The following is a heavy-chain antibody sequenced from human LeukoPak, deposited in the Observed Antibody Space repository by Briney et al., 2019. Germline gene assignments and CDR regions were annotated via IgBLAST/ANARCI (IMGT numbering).Heavy chain of an antibody. D-gene: IGHD2-2*01. CDR3: AREDIVVVPAAPNVYYYYGMDV. CDR2: INPSGGST. Sequence: ASVKVSCKASGYTFTSYDINWVRQAPGQGLEWMGIINPSGGSTSYAQKFRGRVTMTRDTSTSTVYMELSSLRSEDTAVYYCAREDIVVVPAAPNVYYYYGMDVWGQGTTVTVSS. J-gene: IGHJ6*02. CDR1: GYTFTSYD. V-gene: IGHV1-46*01.